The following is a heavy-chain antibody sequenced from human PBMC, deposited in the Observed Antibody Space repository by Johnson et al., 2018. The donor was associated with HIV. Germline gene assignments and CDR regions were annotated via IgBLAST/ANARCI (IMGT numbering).Heavy chain of an antibody. CDR1: GFTFSSYG. J-gene: IGHJ3*02. V-gene: IGHV3-30*02. CDR3: WGYSTSSNAAFDI. D-gene: IGHD6-6*01. CDR2: IRYDGSKK. Sequence: QVQLMESGGGVVQPGGSLRLSCAASGFTFSSYGMHWVRQAPGKGLEWVAFIRYDGSKKYYTDSVKGRFTISRDNSKNTLFLQMNSLRAEDTAVYYCWGYSTSSNAAFDIWGQGTMVTVSS.